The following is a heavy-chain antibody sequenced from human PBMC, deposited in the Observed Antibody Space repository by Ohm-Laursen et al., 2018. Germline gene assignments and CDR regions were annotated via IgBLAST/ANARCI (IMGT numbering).Heavy chain of an antibody. J-gene: IGHJ3*02. V-gene: IGHV1-58*01. D-gene: IGHD5-18*01. Sequence: SVKVSCKASGFTFTSSAVQWVRQARGQRLEWIGWIVVGSGNTNYAQKFQERVTFTRDMSTSTVYMELSSLRSDDTAVYYCAAYVDTTMVTIGPFDIWGQGTMVTVSS. CDR2: IVVGSGNT. CDR3: AAYVDTTMVTIGPFDI. CDR1: GFTFTSSA.